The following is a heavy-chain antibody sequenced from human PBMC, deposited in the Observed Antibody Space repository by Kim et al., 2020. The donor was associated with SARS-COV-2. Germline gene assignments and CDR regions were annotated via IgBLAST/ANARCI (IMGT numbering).Heavy chain of an antibody. CDR3: ARGAVWFGELYFLDY. Sequence: PSVQGQVTISADKSISTAYLQWSSLKASDTAMYYCARGAVWFGELYFLDYWGQGTLVTVSS. D-gene: IGHD3-10*01. J-gene: IGHJ4*02. V-gene: IGHV5-51*01.